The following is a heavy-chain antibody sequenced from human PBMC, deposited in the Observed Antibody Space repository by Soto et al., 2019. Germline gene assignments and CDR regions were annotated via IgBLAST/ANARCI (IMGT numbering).Heavy chain of an antibody. CDR2: ISAGGDST. V-gene: IGHV3-23*01. CDR1: GFTFSNYP. Sequence: GGSLRLSCATSGFTFSNYPMNWVRQAPGKGLEWVSGISAGGDSTYYADSVKGRFTIFRDNSKNSVYLQMNSLRAEDTAVYYCARRVWGQGTLVTRLL. CDR3: ARRV. J-gene: IGHJ4*02.